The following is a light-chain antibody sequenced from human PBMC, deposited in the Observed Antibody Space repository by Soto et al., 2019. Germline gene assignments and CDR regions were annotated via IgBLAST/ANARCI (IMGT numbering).Light chain of an antibody. V-gene: IGKV3-20*01. Sequence: EIVLTPSPGTLSLSPGDRATLSFRASQTISSTYLAWYQQKPGQAPRLLIYGASNRATGIPDRFSGSGSGTDFTLTISRLEPEDFAVYYCQQYGSSGTFGQGAKVDI. CDR3: QQYGSSGT. CDR1: QTISSTY. J-gene: IGKJ1*01. CDR2: GAS.